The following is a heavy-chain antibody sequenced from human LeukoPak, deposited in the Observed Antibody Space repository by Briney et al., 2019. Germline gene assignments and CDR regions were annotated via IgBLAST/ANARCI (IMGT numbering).Heavy chain of an antibody. J-gene: IGHJ4*02. CDR1: GFTFSSYS. Sequence: GGSLRLSCAASGFTFSSYSMNWVRQAPGKGLEWVSSISSSSSYIYYADSVRGRFTISRDNAKNSLYLQMNSLRAEDTAVYYCARDSQENFDYWGQGTLVTVSS. CDR3: ARDSQENFDY. V-gene: IGHV3-21*01. CDR2: ISSSSSYI.